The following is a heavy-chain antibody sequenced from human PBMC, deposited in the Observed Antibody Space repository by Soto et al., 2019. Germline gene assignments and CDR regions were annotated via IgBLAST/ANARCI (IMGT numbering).Heavy chain of an antibody. J-gene: IGHJ6*04. CDR1: GYTFTSYG. D-gene: IGHD3-10*01. CDR3: ARDREVRGVVYYFYSLDV. CDR2: ISAYNGNT. Sequence: ASVKVSCKASGYTFTSYGISWVRQAPGQGLEWMGWISAYNGNTNYAQKLQGRVTMTTDTSTSTAYMELRSLRSDDTAVYYCARDREVRGVVYYFYSLDVWGKGTTVTASS. V-gene: IGHV1-18*01.